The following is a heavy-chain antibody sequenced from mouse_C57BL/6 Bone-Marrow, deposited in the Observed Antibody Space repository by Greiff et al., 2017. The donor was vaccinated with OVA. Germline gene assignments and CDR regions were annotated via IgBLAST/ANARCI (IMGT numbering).Heavy chain of an antibody. V-gene: IGHV1-42*01. CDR3: ARSAYYSNYEDY. CDR1: GYSFTGYY. CDR2: INPSTGGT. D-gene: IGHD2-5*01. Sequence: EVQGVESGPELVKPGASVKISCKASGYSFTGYYMNWVKQSPEKSLEWIGEINPSTGGTTYNQKFKAKATLTVDKSSSTAYMQLKSLTSEDSAVYYCARSAYYSNYEDYWGQGTTLTVSS. J-gene: IGHJ2*01.